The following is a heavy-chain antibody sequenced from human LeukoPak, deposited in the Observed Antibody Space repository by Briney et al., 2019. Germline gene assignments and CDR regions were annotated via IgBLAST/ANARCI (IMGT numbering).Heavy chain of an antibody. Sequence: GGSLRLSCAASGFTFSSYAMHWVRRAPGKGLEWVAVISYDGSNKYYADSVKGRFTISRDNSKNTLYLQMNSLRAEDTAVYYCARVGAYCSSTSCHDYWGQGTLITVSS. CDR3: ARVGAYCSSTSCHDY. V-gene: IGHV3-30-3*01. CDR2: ISYDGSNK. D-gene: IGHD2-2*01. CDR1: GFTFSSYA. J-gene: IGHJ4*02.